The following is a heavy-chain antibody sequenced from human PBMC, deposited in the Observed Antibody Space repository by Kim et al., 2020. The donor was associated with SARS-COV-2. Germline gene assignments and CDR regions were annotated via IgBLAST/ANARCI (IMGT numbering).Heavy chain of an antibody. V-gene: IGHV4-59*13. CDR1: GGSISSYY. D-gene: IGHD3-10*01. CDR2: IYYSGST. J-gene: IGHJ6*02. CDR3: ARVWTGAWFGELLGDYYYYGMDV. Sequence: SETLSLTCTVSGGSISSYYWSWIRQPPGKGLEWIGYIYYSGSTNYNPSLKSRVTISVDTSKNQFSLKLSSVTAADTAVYYCARVWTGAWFGELLGDYYYYGMDVWGQGTTVTVSS.